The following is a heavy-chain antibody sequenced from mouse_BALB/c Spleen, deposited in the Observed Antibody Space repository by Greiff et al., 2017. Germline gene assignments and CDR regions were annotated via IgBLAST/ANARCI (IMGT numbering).Heavy chain of an antibody. Sequence: QVQLQQSGAELARPGASVKLSCKASGYTFTSYWMQWVKQRPGQGLEWIGAIYPGDGDTRYTQKFKGKATLTADKSSSTAYMQLSSLASEDSAVYYCARVRNGYYAFDYWGQGTLVTVSA. CDR1: GYTFTSYW. V-gene: IGHV1-87*01. CDR2: IYPGDGDT. CDR3: ARVRNGYYAFDY. J-gene: IGHJ3*01. D-gene: IGHD2-3*01.